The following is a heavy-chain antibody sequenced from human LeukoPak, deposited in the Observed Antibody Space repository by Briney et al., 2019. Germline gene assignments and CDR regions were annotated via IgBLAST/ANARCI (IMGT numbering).Heavy chain of an antibody. D-gene: IGHD6-19*01. Sequence: GGSLRLSCAASGFTFTGFAMYWVRQAPGKGLEWVSYISSSSSHTNYADSVKGRFTISRDNAKNSLYLQMNSLRAEDTAVYYCARTNLGSGWRFDYWGQGTLVTVSS. CDR3: ARTNLGSGWRFDY. CDR2: ISSSSSHT. CDR1: GFTFTGFA. V-gene: IGHV3-11*06. J-gene: IGHJ4*02.